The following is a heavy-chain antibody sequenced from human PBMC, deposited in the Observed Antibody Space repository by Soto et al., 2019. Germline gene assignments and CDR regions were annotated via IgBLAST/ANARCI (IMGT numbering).Heavy chain of an antibody. CDR1: GYSFTSYW. J-gene: IGHJ6*02. V-gene: IGHV5-10-1*01. D-gene: IGHD3-10*01. Sequence: HGESLKISCKGSGYSFTSYWISWVRQMPGKGLEWMGRIDPSDSYTNYSPSFQGHVTISADKSISTAYLQWSSLKASDTAMYYCARHGTGLWFGELNDYYGMDVWGQGTTVTVSS. CDR2: IDPSDSYT. CDR3: ARHGTGLWFGELNDYYGMDV.